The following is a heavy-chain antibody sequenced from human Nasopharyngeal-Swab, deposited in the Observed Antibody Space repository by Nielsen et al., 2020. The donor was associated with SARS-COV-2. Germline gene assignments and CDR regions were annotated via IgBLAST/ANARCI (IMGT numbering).Heavy chain of an antibody. CDR2: IDPSDSYT. CDR3: ARGRTSSGSSAYYYYGMDV. Sequence: GESLRISCKGSGYSFTSYWISWVRQMPGKGLEWMGRIDPSDSYTNYSPSFQGHVTISADKSISTAYLQWSSLKASDTAMYYCARGRTSSGSSAYYYYGMDVWGQGTTVTVSS. CDR1: GYSFTSYW. V-gene: IGHV5-10-1*01. D-gene: IGHD1-26*01. J-gene: IGHJ6*02.